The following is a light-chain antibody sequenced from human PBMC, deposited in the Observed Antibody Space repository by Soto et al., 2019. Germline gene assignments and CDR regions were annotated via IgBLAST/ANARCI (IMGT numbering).Light chain of an antibody. V-gene: IGKV3-11*01. CDR1: QSIHTS. CDR2: DST. J-gene: IGKJ5*01. Sequence: LLTQSPATLSLSPGERARLSCRASQSIHTSLAWYQQKSGKPPRLVIYDSTLRANGVPDRFGGSRSGTEFTLTINSLEPEDFAVYYCQQRNVWPPITFGQGTRLEIK. CDR3: QQRNVWPPIT.